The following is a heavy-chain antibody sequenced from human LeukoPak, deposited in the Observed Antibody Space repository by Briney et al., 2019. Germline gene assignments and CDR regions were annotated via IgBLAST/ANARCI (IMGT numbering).Heavy chain of an antibody. V-gene: IGHV1-69*05. CDR3: ASGSVSYYYYYMDA. D-gene: IGHD3-10*01. J-gene: IGHJ6*03. Sequence: SVKVSCKASGGTFSSYAISWVRQAPGQGLEWMGGIIPIFGTANYAQKFQGRVTITTDESTSTAYMELSSLRSEDTAVYYCASGSVSYYYYYMDAWGKGTTVTVSS. CDR2: IIPIFGTA. CDR1: GGTFSSYA.